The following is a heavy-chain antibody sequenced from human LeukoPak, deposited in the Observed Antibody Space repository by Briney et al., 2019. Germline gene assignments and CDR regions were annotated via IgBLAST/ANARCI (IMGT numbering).Heavy chain of an antibody. CDR2: ISAYNGNT. CDR3: ATASVITGTISFDY. Sequence: ASVKVSCKASGYTFTSYGISWVRQAPGQGLEWMGWISAYNGNTNYAQKLQGRVTMTTDTSTSTAYMELRSLRSEDTAVYYCATASVITGTISFDYWGQGTLVTVSS. J-gene: IGHJ4*02. D-gene: IGHD1-7*01. CDR1: GYTFTSYG. V-gene: IGHV1-18*01.